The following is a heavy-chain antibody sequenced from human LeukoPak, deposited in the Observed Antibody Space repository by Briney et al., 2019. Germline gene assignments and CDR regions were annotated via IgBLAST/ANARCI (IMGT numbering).Heavy chain of an antibody. CDR1: GFTFSSYA. D-gene: IGHD5-12*01. CDR2: ISGSGGST. J-gene: IGHJ4*02. V-gene: IGHV3-23*01. Sequence: GGSLRLSCAASGFTFSSYAMSWVRQAPGKGLEWVSAISGSGGSTYYADSVEGRFTISRDNSKNTLYLQMNSLRAEDTAVYYCANPLSKYSGYDSVAGNGYWGQGTLVTVSS. CDR3: ANPLSKYSGYDSVAGNGY.